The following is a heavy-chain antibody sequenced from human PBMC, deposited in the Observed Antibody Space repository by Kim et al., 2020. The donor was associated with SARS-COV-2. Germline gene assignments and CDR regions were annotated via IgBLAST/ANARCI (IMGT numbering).Heavy chain of an antibody. Sequence: GGSLRLSCVASGFTFSSYGMHWVRQAPGKGLEWVAVILYDGSNKYYADSVKGRFTISRDNSKNTLYLQMNSLRAEDTAVYYCAKDWYYYGSGSYYYYGMDVGGQGTTVTVS. CDR3: AKDWYYYGSGSYYYYGMDV. V-gene: IGHV3-30*18. CDR2: ILYDGSNK. J-gene: IGHJ6*02. D-gene: IGHD3-10*01. CDR1: GFTFSSYG.